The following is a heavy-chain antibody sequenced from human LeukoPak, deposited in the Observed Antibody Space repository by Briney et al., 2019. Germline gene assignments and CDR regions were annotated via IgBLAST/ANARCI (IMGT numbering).Heavy chain of an antibody. CDR3: AKATYYYDSSGYYAFSFYYYYYYMDV. J-gene: IGHJ6*03. Sequence: PGGSLRLSCAASGFTFDDYGMSWVRQAPGKGLEWVSAISGSGGSTYYADSVKGRFTISRDNSKNTLYLQMNSLRAEDTAVYYCAKATYYYDSSGYYAFSFYYYYYYMDVWGKGTTVTISS. CDR2: ISGSGGST. CDR1: GFTFDDYG. V-gene: IGHV3-23*01. D-gene: IGHD3-22*01.